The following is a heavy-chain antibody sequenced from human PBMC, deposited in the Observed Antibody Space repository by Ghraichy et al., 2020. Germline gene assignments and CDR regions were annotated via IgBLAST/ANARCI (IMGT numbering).Heavy chain of an antibody. V-gene: IGHV4-59*08. CDR3: ATLYGSGSPVDY. D-gene: IGHD3-10*01. J-gene: IGHJ4*02. Sequence: SETLSLTCTVSGGSISGDYWSWIRQPPGKGLEWIGYIYYSGITNYNPSLKSRVTISVDTSKNQFSLKLSSVTAADTAVYYCATLYGSGSPVDYWGQGTLVTVSS. CDR2: IYYSGIT. CDR1: GGSISGDY.